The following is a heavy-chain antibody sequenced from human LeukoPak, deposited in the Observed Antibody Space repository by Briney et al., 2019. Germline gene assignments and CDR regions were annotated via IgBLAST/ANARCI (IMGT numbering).Heavy chain of an antibody. J-gene: IGHJ6*03. V-gene: IGHV4-39*07. CDR2: IYYSGST. D-gene: IGHD2-2*01. CDR3: ARVRSTRSYYYYMDV. Sequence: SETLSLTCTVSGGSISSSSYYWGWIRQPPGKGLEWIGSIYYSGSTYYNPSLKSRVTISVDTSKNQFSLKLSSVTAADTAVYYCARVRSTRSYYYYMDVWGKGTTVTVSS. CDR1: GGSISSSSYY.